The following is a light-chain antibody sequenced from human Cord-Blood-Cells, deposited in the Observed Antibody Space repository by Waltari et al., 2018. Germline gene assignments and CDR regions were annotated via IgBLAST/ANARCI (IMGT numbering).Light chain of an antibody. J-gene: IGLJ3*02. Sequence: QSALTQPPSASGSPGQSVTISCTGASSDVGGYNYVSWYQQHPGKAPNPMIYEVSKRPPGVPDRVSGAKSGNTPSLTVSGLQAEDEADYYCSSYAGSNNWVFGGGTKLTVL. CDR2: EVS. CDR1: SSDVGGYNY. V-gene: IGLV2-8*01. CDR3: SSYAGSNNWV.